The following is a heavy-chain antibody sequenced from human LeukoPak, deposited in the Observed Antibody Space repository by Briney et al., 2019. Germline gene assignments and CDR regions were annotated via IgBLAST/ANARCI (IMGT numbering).Heavy chain of an antibody. CDR2: IYNSGNT. Sequence: PSETLSLTCTVSGGSISSSSYYWGWIRQPPGKGLEWIGRIYNSGNTKYSPSLKSRVTVSLDTSKSQFSLKLSSVTAADTAVYYCAGDATGLGHFDLWGRGTLVTVSS. CDR3: AGDATGLGHFDL. V-gene: IGHV4-39*07. CDR1: GGSISSSSYY. J-gene: IGHJ2*01. D-gene: IGHD3-9*01.